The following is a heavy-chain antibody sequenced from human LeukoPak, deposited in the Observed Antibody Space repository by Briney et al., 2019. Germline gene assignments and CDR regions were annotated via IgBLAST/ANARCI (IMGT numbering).Heavy chain of an antibody. CDR3: ARDHATGTTSWFDP. J-gene: IGHJ5*02. V-gene: IGHV4-59*12. Sequence: PSETLSLTCTVSGGSISSYYWSWVRQPPGKGLEWIGYIYYSGSTNYNPSLKSRVTISVDTSKNQFSLKLSSVTAADTAVYYCARDHATGTTSWFDPWGQGTLVTVSS. CDR2: IYYSGST. D-gene: IGHD1-1*01. CDR1: GGSISSYY.